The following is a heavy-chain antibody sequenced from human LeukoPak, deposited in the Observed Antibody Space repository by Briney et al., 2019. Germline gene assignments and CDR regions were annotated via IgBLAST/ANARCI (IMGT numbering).Heavy chain of an antibody. CDR2: IYYIVNT. CDR3: WRDRWLASLSVQGYFYGLDV. V-gene: IGHV4-59*01. Sequence: SETLSLTCTVSGASISNFYWTWVRQPPGKGLEWIGYIYYIVNTDYNPALKSRFTISVYSSNNQFSLRLTPVTVADAPAFYCWRDRWLASLSVQGYFYGLDVWGEGNPVSVSS. CDR1: GASISNFY. J-gene: IGHJ6*01. D-gene: IGHD4-23*01.